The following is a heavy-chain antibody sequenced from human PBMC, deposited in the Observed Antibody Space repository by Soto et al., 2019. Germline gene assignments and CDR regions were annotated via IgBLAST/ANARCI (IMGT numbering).Heavy chain of an antibody. CDR3: ATDYGSGRTYYFDY. J-gene: IGHJ4*02. V-gene: IGHV1-24*01. D-gene: IGHD3-10*01. CDR2: FDPEDGET. CDR1: GYTLTELS. Sequence: ASVKVSCKVSGYTLTELSMHWVRQAPGKGLEWMGGFDPEDGETIYAQKFQGRVTMTEDTSTDTAYMELSSLRSEDTAVYYCATDYGSGRTYYFDYWGQGTLVTVSS.